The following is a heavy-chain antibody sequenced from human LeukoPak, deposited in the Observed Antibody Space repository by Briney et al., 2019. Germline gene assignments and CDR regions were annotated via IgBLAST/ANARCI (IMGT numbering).Heavy chain of an antibody. CDR3: AKGTWTRGSGWYYYDY. CDR2: INAGNGDT. V-gene: IGHV1-3*01. Sequence: ASVKVSCKASGYSFTYYAINWVRQAPGQRPEWMGWINAGNGDTKYSQNYQGRVTHTRDTSASTAYMELSSLRSEDTAVYYCAKGTWTRGSGWYYYDYWGQGTLVTVSS. D-gene: IGHD6-19*01. J-gene: IGHJ4*02. CDR1: GYSFTYYA.